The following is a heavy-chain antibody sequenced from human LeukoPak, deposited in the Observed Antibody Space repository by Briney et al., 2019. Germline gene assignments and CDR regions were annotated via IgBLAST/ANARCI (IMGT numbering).Heavy chain of an antibody. Sequence: GGSLRLSCATSGFIFSHHGMNWVRQAPGKGLEWVSGIRADAVTTYYADSVKGRFTISRDNSKNTLYLQMNSLRAEDTAVYYCANQGGHKTPLDYWGQGTLVTVSS. D-gene: IGHD3-16*01. CDR3: ANQGGHKTPLDY. J-gene: IGHJ4*02. CDR1: GFIFSHHG. V-gene: IGHV3-23*01. CDR2: IRADAVTT.